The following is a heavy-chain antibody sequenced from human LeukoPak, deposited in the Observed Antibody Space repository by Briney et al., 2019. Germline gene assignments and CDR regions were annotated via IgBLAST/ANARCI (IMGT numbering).Heavy chain of an antibody. J-gene: IGHJ5*02. D-gene: IGHD2-2*01. CDR1: GGSISSGDYY. V-gene: IGHV4-30-4*08. Sequence: PSETLSLTCTVSGGSISSGDYYWGWIRQPPGKGLEWIGYIYYSGSTYYNPSLKSRVTISVDTSKNQFSLKLSSVTAADTAVYYCARNIVVVPAALWFDPWGQGTLVTVSS. CDR3: ARNIVVVPAALWFDP. CDR2: IYYSGST.